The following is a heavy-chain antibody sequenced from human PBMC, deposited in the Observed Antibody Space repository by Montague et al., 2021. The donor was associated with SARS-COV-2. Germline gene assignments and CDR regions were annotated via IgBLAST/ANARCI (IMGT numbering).Heavy chain of an antibody. CDR3: ARVISAVAGANFYFDY. D-gene: IGHD4/OR15-4a*01. J-gene: IGHJ4*02. Sequence: SETLSLTCTVSGGSISSGSYWGWIRQPPGKGLEWIGTSDHSGITYYSPSHKSRVTISLDTSKNQFSLNLNSVTASDTAMYYCARVISAVAGANFYFDYWGQGTPVTVSS. CDR2: SDHSGIT. V-gene: IGHV4-38-2*02. CDR1: GGSISSGSY.